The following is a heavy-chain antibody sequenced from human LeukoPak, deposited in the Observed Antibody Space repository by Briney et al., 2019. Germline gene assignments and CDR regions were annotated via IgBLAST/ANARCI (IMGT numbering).Heavy chain of an antibody. J-gene: IGHJ4*02. D-gene: IGHD3-22*01. CDR3: ARGSPYYDSSGPPWY. V-gene: IGHV4-38-2*01. Sequence: GSLRLSCAASGFTFSSYAMSWVRQAPGKGLEWIGSIYYSGSTYYNPSLKSRVTISVDTSKNQFSLKLSSVTAADTAVYYCARGSPYYDSSGPPWYWGQGTLVTVSS. CDR1: GFTFSSYA. CDR2: IYYSGST.